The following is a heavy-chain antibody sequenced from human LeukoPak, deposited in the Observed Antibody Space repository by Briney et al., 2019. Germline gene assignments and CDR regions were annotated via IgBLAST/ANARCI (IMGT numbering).Heavy chain of an antibody. J-gene: IGHJ5*02. V-gene: IGHV4-59*01. Sequence: PSETLSLTCAVYGGSFSGYYWSWIRQPPGKGLEWIGYIYYSGSTIYNPSLKSRATISIDTSKNQFSLKLNSVTAADTAVYYCASIDPNYYDSSGYRNWFDPWGQGTRVTVSS. CDR3: ASIDPNYYDSSGYRNWFDP. D-gene: IGHD3-22*01. CDR2: IYYSGST. CDR1: GGSFSGYY.